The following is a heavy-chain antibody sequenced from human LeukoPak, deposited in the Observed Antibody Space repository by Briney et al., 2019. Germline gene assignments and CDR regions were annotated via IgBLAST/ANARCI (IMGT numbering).Heavy chain of an antibody. CDR1: GFTFSSYA. CDR2: ISYDGSNK. D-gene: IGHD2-2*01. CDR3: AKSGPAAVYYYYYMDV. J-gene: IGHJ6*03. Sequence: PGGSLRLSCAASGFTFSSYAMHWVRQAPGKGLEWVAVISYDGSNKYYADSVKGRFTISRDNSKNTLYLQMNSLRADDTAVYYCAKSGPAAVYYYYYMDVWGRGTTVIVSS. V-gene: IGHV3-30-3*02.